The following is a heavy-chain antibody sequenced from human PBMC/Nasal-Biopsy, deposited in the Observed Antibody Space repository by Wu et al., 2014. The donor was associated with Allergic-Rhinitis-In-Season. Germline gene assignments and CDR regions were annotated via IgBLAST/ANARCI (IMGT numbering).Heavy chain of an antibody. CDR2: IYYSGST. CDR1: GGSITSSSYY. D-gene: IGHD3/OR15-3a*01. V-gene: IGHV4-39*07. J-gene: IGHJ4*02. Sequence: TLSLTCTVSGGSITSSSYYWGWIRQPPGKGLEWIGSIYYSGSTKYNPSLKGRVTISVDTSKNQFSLELSSVTAADTAVYYCARSREDWLTHYYFDHWARESASPSPQ. CDR3: ARSREDWLTHYYFDH.